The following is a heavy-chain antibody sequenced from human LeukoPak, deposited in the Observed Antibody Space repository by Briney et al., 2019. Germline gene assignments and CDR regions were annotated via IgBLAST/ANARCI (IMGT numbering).Heavy chain of an antibody. CDR3: ARASGSGYYFYLDY. Sequence: GGSLRLSCAASGFTFSSYWMHWVRHAPGKGLVWVSRINSDGSSTSYADSVKGRFTISRDNAKNTLYLQMNSLRAEDTALYYCARASGSGYYFYLDYWGQGTLVTVSS. J-gene: IGHJ4*02. CDR1: GFTFSSYW. V-gene: IGHV3-74*01. CDR2: INSDGSST. D-gene: IGHD3-22*01.